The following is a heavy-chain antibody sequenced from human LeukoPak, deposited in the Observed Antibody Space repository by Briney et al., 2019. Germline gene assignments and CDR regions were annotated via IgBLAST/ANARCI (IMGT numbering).Heavy chain of an antibody. Sequence: KASETLSLTCAVYGGSFSGYYWSWIRQPPGKGLEWIGEINHSGSTNYNPSLKSRVTISVDTSKNQFSLKLSSVTAADTAVYYCARGLYGHYYDSSGYRLDYWAREPWSPSPQ. CDR1: GGSFSGYY. V-gene: IGHV4-34*01. J-gene: IGHJ4*02. D-gene: IGHD3-22*01. CDR2: INHSGST. CDR3: ARGLYGHYYDSSGYRLDY.